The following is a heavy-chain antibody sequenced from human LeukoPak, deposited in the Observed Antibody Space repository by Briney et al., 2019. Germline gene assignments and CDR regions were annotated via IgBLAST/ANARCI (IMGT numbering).Heavy chain of an antibody. CDR2: INHSGST. CDR1: GGSFSGYY. J-gene: IGHJ4*02. CDR3: AREAEDGYNSFFDY. D-gene: IGHD5-24*01. V-gene: IGHV4-34*01. Sequence: SETLSLTCAVYGGSFSGYYWSWIRQPPGKGLEWIGEINHSGSTNYNPSLKSRVTISVDTSKNQFSLKLSSVTAADTAVYYCAREAEDGYNSFFDYWGQGTLVTVSS.